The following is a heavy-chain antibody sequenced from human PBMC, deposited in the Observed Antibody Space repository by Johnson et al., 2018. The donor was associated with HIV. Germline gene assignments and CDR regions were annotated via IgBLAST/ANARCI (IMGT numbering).Heavy chain of an antibody. CDR1: GFTFSGSA. CDR3: ARIVGAWKNDAFDI. Sequence: EVQLVESGGGLIQPGGSLKLSCAASGFTFSGSAMHWVRQASGKGLEWVGRIRSKANSYATAYAASVKGRFTISRDNAKNSLYLQMNSLRAEDTAVYYCARIVGAWKNDAFDIWGQGTMVTVSS. V-gene: IGHV3-73*01. J-gene: IGHJ3*02. D-gene: IGHD1-26*01. CDR2: IRSKANSYAT.